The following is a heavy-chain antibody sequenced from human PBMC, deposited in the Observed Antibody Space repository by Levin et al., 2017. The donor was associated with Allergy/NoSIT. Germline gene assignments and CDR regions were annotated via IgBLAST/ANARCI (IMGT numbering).Heavy chain of an antibody. CDR2: IYPGDSDT. V-gene: IGHV5-51*01. D-gene: IGHD6-19*01. CDR3: ARHIDSSGWGGDYYYMDV. Sequence: GESLKISCKGSGYSFTSYWIGWVRQMPGKGLEWMGIIYPGDSDTRYSPSFQGQVTISADKSISTAYLQWSSLKASDTAMYYCARHIDSSGWGGDYYYMDVWGKGTTVTVSS. J-gene: IGHJ6*03. CDR1: GYSFTSYW.